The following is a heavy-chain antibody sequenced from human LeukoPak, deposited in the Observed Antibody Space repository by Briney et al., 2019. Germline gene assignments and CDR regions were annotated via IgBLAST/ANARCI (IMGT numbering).Heavy chain of an antibody. Sequence: ASVKVSCTASGYTFTSHDVNWVRQAPGQGLEWMGWMNTNSGNIDYAQTFQGRVTMTRNTAKSTAYVELSSLRSEDTDVYYCARGPTRRRGLPPLNYYCMDVWGKGTTVTVSS. V-gene: IGHV1-8*01. CDR1: GYTFTSHD. CDR3: ARGPTRRRGLPPLNYYCMDV. J-gene: IGHJ6*03. CDR2: MNTNSGNI.